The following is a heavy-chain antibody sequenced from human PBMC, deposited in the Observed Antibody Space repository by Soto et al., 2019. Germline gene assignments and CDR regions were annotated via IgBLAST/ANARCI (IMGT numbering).Heavy chain of an antibody. J-gene: IGHJ6*02. Sequence: HPGGSLRLSCAASGFTFSSYWMSWVRQAPGKGLEWVANIKQDGSEKYYVDSVKGRFTISRDNAKNSLSLQMNSLRAEDTAVYYCAREGADYSNYAYYYYGMDVWGQGTTVTVSS. CDR2: IKQDGSEK. CDR3: AREGADYSNYAYYYYGMDV. D-gene: IGHD4-4*01. V-gene: IGHV3-7*01. CDR1: GFTFSSYW.